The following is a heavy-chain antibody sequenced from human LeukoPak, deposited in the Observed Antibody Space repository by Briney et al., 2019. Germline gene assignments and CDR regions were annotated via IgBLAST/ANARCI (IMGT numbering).Heavy chain of an antibody. V-gene: IGHV3-23*01. D-gene: IGHD3-16*01. CDR2: ISGSGGST. J-gene: IGHJ4*02. CDR3: AKGYYDYVWGSYYFDY. Sequence: GGSLRLSCAASGFTFSSYAMSWVRRAPGKGLEWVSAISGSGGSTYYADSVKGRFTISRDNSRDTLYLQMNSLRAEDTAVYYCAKGYYDYVWGSYYFDYWGQGTLVTVSS. CDR1: GFTFSSYA.